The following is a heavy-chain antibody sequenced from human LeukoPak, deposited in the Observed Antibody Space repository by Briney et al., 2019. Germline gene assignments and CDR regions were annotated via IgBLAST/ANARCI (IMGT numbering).Heavy chain of an antibody. Sequence: GGSLRLSCAASGFTFSSYAMSWVRQAPGKGLEWVAVISYDGSNKYYADSVKGRFTISRDNSKNTLYLQMNSLGAEDTAVYYCARATYYYGSGSYDGDYWGQGTLVTVSS. CDR2: ISYDGSNK. J-gene: IGHJ4*02. CDR1: GFTFSSYA. D-gene: IGHD3-10*01. V-gene: IGHV3-30-3*01. CDR3: ARATYYYGSGSYDGDY.